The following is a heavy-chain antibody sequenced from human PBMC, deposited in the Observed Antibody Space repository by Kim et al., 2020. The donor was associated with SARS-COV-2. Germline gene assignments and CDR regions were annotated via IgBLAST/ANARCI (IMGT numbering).Heavy chain of an antibody. CDR2: IYYSGST. Sequence: SETLSLTCTVSGGSISSSSYYWGWIRQPPGKGLEWIGSIYYSGSTYYNPSLKSRVTISVDTSKNQFSLKLSSVTAADTAVYYCARDGGSYHGNAFDIWGQGTMVTVSS. V-gene: IGHV4-39*07. D-gene: IGHD1-26*01. CDR1: GGSISSSSYY. CDR3: ARDGGSYHGNAFDI. J-gene: IGHJ3*02.